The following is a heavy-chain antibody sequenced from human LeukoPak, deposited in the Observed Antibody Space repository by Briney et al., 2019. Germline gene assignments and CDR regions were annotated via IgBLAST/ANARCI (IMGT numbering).Heavy chain of an antibody. CDR1: GFTFSDYY. CDR2: ISSSGSTI. CDR3: AREKNGRDLYYYYYYMDV. V-gene: IGHV3-11*01. D-gene: IGHD5-24*01. Sequence: GGSLRLSCAASGFTFSDYYMSWIRQAPGKGLEWVSYISSSGSTIYYADSVKGRFTISRDNAKNSLYLQMNSLRAEDTAVYYCAREKNGRDLYYYYYYMDVWGKGTTVTVSS. J-gene: IGHJ6*03.